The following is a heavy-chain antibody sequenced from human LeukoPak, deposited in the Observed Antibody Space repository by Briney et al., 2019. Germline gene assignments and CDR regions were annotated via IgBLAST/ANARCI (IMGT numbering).Heavy chain of an antibody. V-gene: IGHV4-38-2*02. Sequence: SETLSLTCTVSGYSISSGYYWGWIRQPPGKGLEWIGSIYHSGSTYYNPSLKSRVTISVDTSKNQFSLKLSSVTAADTAVYYCARDHPSIVYCGDDCGDDAFDIWGQGTMVTVSS. CDR3: ARDHPSIVYCGDDCGDDAFDI. CDR2: IYHSGST. D-gene: IGHD2-21*02. J-gene: IGHJ3*02. CDR1: GYSISSGYY.